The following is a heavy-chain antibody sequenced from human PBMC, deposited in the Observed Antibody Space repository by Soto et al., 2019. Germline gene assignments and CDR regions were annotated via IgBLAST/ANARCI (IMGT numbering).Heavy chain of an antibody. CDR3: ARELMVRAAHGFDI. CDR1: GYTFTGHY. D-gene: IGHD3-10*01. J-gene: IGHJ3*02. V-gene: IGHV1-2*02. Sequence: QVQLVQSGAEVKKPGASVKVSCKASGYTFTGHYMHWVRQAPGQGLEWMGWINPNSVGTNYAQKFQGRVTMTRDTSISTAYMELSRLRSDDTAVYYCARELMVRAAHGFDIWGQGTMVTVSS. CDR2: INPNSVGT.